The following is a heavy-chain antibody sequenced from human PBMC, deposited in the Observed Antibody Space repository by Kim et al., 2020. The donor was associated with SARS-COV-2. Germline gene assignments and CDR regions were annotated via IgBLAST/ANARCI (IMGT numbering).Heavy chain of an antibody. Sequence: ASVKVSCKASGYTFTSYAMHWVRQAPGQRLEWMGWINAGNGNTKYSQKFQGRVTITRDTSASTAYMELSSLRSEYTAVYYCARELGYDSSGELGYWGQGTLVTVSS. CDR3: ARELGYDSSGELGY. CDR2: INAGNGNT. J-gene: IGHJ4*02. D-gene: IGHD3-22*01. CDR1: GYTFTSYA. V-gene: IGHV1-3*01.